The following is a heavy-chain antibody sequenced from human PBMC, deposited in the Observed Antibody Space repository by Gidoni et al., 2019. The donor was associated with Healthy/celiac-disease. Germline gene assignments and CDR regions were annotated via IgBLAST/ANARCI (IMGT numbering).Heavy chain of an antibody. D-gene: IGHD3-22*01. J-gene: IGHJ4*02. CDR3: ARDFDYYDSSGYYYYFDY. CDR2: IYHSGST. CDR1: GYSISSGYY. V-gene: IGHV4-38-2*02. Sequence: QVQLQESGPGLVKPSETLSLTCTVSGYSISSGYYWGWIRQPPGKGLEWIGSIYHSGSTYYNPSLKSRVTISVDTSKNQFSLKLSSVTAADTAVYYCARDFDYYDSSGYYYYFDYWGQGTLVTVSS.